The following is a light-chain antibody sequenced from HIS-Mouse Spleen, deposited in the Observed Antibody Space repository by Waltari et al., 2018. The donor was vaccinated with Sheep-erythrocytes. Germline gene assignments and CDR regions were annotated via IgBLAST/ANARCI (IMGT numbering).Light chain of an antibody. CDR1: SSAVGGSTY. CDR2: DVS. Sequence: QSALTQPASVSGSPGQSLTISCTGTSSAVGGSTYVSWYQQHPGKAPKLMIYDVSNRPSGVSNRFSGSKSGNTASLTISGLQAEDEADYYCSSYTSSSTFVVFGGGTKLTVL. V-gene: IGLV2-14*03. CDR3: SSYTSSSTFVV. J-gene: IGLJ2*01.